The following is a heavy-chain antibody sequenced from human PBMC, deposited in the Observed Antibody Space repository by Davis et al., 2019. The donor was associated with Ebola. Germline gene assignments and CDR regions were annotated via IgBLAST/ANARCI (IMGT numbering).Heavy chain of an antibody. Sequence: GESLKISCAASGFTFSGSAMHWVRQASGKGLEWVGRIRSKANSYATAYVASVKGRFTISRDDSKNTAYLQMNSLKTEDTAVYYCTTTTTHFDYWGQGTLVTVSS. J-gene: IGHJ4*02. V-gene: IGHV3-73*01. CDR3: TTTTTHFDY. CDR2: IRSKANSYAT. CDR1: GFTFSGSA. D-gene: IGHD1-26*01.